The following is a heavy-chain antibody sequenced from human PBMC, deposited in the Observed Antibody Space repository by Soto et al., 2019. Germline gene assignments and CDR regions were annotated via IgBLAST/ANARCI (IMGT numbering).Heavy chain of an antibody. D-gene: IGHD6-19*01. V-gene: IGHV3-23*01. J-gene: IGHJ4*02. Sequence: GGSLRLSCAASGFTFSSYAMSWVRQAPGKGLEWVSAISGSGGSTYYADSVKGRFTISRDNSKNTLYLQMNSLRAEDTAVYYCGAGPTMGYFDYWGQGTLVTVSS. CDR2: ISGSGGST. CDR3: GAGPTMGYFDY. CDR1: GFTFSSYA.